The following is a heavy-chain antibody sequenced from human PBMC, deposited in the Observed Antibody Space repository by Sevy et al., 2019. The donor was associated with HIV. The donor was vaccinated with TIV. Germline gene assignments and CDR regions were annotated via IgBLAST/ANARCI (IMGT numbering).Heavy chain of an antibody. J-gene: IGHJ4*02. CDR2: LSSDGSTT. V-gene: IGHV3-74*01. CDR1: GFTFSSYW. D-gene: IGHD1-1*01. Sequence: GESLKISCAASGFTFSSYWMNWVRQAPGKGLVWVSRLSSDGSTTIYADSVKGRFTISRDNAKNTLYLQINSLRAEDTAVYYCTRVYDITWNDHYFDYWGQGTLVTVSS. CDR3: TRVYDITWNDHYFDY.